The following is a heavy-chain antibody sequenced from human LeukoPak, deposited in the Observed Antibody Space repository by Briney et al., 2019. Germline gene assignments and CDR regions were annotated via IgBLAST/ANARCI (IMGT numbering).Heavy chain of an antibody. Sequence: RGSLRLSCAASGFIFSSYSMNWVRQAPGKGLEWVSFISSSSSYIYYADSVKGRFTISRDNAKNSLYLQMNSLRAEDTAVYYCARNLWFGEFLDSWGQGTLVTVSS. CDR1: GFIFSSYS. J-gene: IGHJ5*01. V-gene: IGHV3-21*01. CDR2: ISSSSSYI. CDR3: ARNLWFGEFLDS. D-gene: IGHD3-10*01.